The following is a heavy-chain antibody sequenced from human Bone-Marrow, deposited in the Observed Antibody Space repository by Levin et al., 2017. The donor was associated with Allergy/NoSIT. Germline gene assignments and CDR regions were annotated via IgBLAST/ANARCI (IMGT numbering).Heavy chain of an antibody. D-gene: IGHD6-13*01. CDR3: ARGGFSSGWYLGADP. Sequence: SETLSLTCTVSGDSISTNSYYWAWIRQPPGKGLEWIGNIYYNGRTDYNPSLESRVTISVDTSNNLFSLRLTSVTTADTAFYYCARGGFSSGWYLGADPWGQGTLVTVSS. J-gene: IGHJ5*02. V-gene: IGHV4-39*01. CDR2: IYYNGRT. CDR1: GDSISTNSYY.